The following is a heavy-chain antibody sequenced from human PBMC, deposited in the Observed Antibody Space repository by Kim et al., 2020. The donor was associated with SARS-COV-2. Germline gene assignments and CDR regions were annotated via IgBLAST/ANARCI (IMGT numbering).Heavy chain of an antibody. Sequence: GGSLRLSCAASGFTFSSYAMHWVRQAPGKGLEWVAVISYDGSNKYYADSVKGRFTISRDNSKNTLYLQMNSLRAEDTAVYYCARGGRDILTGYPVWFGRAYWGQGTLVTVSS. CDR2: ISYDGSNK. D-gene: IGHD3-9*01. V-gene: IGHV3-30*04. CDR1: GFTFSSYA. CDR3: ARGGRDILTGYPVWFGRAY. J-gene: IGHJ4*02.